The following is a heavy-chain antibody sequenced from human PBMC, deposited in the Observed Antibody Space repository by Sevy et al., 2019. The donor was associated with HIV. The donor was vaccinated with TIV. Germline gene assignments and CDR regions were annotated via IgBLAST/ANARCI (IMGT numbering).Heavy chain of an antibody. CDR1: GGSFSGYY. D-gene: IGHD3-16*01. J-gene: IGHJ4*02. V-gene: IGHV4-34*01. CDR2: INHSGGT. CDR3: ASRTGRVKRGTDY. Sequence: SETLSLTCAVYGGSFSGYYWSWIRQPPGKGLEWIGEINHSGGTNYNPSLTSRVTISVDTSKNQFSLKLSSVTAPDTAVYYCASRTGRVKRGTDYWGQGTLVTVSS.